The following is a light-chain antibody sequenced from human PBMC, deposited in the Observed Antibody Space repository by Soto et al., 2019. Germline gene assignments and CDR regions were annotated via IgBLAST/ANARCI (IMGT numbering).Light chain of an antibody. CDR2: WAS. CDR1: QLVVYSSNNKNY. V-gene: IGKV4-1*01. Sequence: DIVMTHSPDSLALSLCERATINCKSSQLVVYSSNNKNYLAWYQQKKGQPPKMLIYWASTRESGVPDRFSGSGSGTDFTLTISRLQAEDVAVYYCQQCYNTPYTFGQGTKVDI. J-gene: IGKJ2*01. CDR3: QQCYNTPYT.